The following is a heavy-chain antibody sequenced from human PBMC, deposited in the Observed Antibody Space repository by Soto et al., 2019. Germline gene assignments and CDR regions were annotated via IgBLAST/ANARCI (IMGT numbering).Heavy chain of an antibody. Sequence: PGGSLRLSCAASGFTFSSYSMNWVRQAPGKGLEWVSYISSSSSTIYYADSVKGRFTISRDNAKNSLYLQMNSLRDEDTAVYYCARDQGFGELLDYHLDYWGQGTLVTVSS. D-gene: IGHD3-10*01. CDR3: ARDQGFGELLDYHLDY. CDR2: ISSSSSTI. J-gene: IGHJ4*02. V-gene: IGHV3-48*02. CDR1: GFTFSSYS.